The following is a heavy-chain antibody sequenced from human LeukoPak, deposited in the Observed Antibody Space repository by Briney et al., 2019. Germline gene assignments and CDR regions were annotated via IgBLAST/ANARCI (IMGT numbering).Heavy chain of an antibody. J-gene: IGHJ6*02. D-gene: IGHD2-8*01. CDR3: ARGRLGYCTNCGMDV. CDR2: IYYSGST. V-gene: IGHV4-59*01. Sequence: SETLSLTCTVSGGSISSYYWSWIRQPPGKGLEWIGYIYYSGSTNYNPSLKSRVTISVDTPKNQFSLKLSPVTAADTAVYYCARGRLGYCTNCGMDVWGQGTTVTVSS. CDR1: GGSISSYY.